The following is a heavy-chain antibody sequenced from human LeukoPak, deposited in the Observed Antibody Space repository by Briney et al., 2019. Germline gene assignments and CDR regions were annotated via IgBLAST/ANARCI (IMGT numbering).Heavy chain of an antibody. Sequence: GGSLRLSCAASGFTFTDYGLHWARQAPGKGLEWVAFIRSDGSNEFYADSVKGRFFISRDNSKNALYLQMNSLRTEDTAVYYCVKDQPVCNKWGQGVLVTVSS. V-gene: IGHV3-30*02. J-gene: IGHJ4*02. CDR3: VKDQPVCNK. CDR1: GFTFTDYG. CDR2: IRSDGSNE. D-gene: IGHD1/OR15-1a*01.